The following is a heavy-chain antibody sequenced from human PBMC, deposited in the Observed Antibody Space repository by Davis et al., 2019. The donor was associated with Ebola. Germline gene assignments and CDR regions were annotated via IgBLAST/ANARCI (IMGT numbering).Heavy chain of an antibody. CDR3: ARDNLVGATDY. Sequence: AASVKVSCKASGYTFTSYDINWVRQATGQGLEWMGWMNPNSGNTGYAQKFQGRVTMTRNTSISTAYMELRSLRSDDTAVYYCARDNLVGATDYWGQGTLVTVSS. CDR2: MNPNSGNT. D-gene: IGHD1-26*01. CDR1: GYTFTSYD. V-gene: IGHV1-8*01. J-gene: IGHJ4*02.